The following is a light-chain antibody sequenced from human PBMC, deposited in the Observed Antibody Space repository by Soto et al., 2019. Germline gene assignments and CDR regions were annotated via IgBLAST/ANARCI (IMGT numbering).Light chain of an antibody. CDR2: GAS. CDR3: QQYNNWPIT. V-gene: IGKV3-15*01. J-gene: IGKJ5*01. Sequence: EMVMTQPPATLSVSPVERATLSCMASQSVSSNLAWYQQKPGQAPRLLIYGASTRATGIPARFSGSGSGTEFTLTISSLQSEDFAVYYCQQYNNWPITFGQGTRLEI. CDR1: QSVSSN.